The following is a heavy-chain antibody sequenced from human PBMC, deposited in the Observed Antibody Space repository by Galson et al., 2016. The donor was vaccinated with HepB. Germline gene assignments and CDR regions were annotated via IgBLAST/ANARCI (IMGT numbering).Heavy chain of an antibody. V-gene: IGHV3-53*01. J-gene: IGHJ5*01. CDR3: ARDPGRIAAAGHLDS. CDR1: GFIVSSHY. D-gene: IGHD6-13*01. Sequence: SLRLSCAASGFIVSSHYMNWVRQPPGKGLEWVAIIYSGGATYYADSVKGRFTISRDKPKNTVYLQMNSLRAEDTAVYYCARDPGRIAAAGHLDSWGQGTLVTVSS. CDR2: IYSGGAT.